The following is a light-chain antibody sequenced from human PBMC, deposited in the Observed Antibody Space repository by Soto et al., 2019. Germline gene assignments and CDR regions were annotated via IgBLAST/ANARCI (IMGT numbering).Light chain of an antibody. Sequence: DLQMTQSPSSLSASVGDRVTITCQASQGISNYLAWYQQKPGKVPKLLIYAASTLQSGVPSRFSGSGSGTDFTLTISSLQPEDVATYYCQKYNSAPRTFGQGTKVEIK. V-gene: IGKV1-27*01. CDR2: AAS. CDR1: QGISNY. J-gene: IGKJ1*01. CDR3: QKYNSAPRT.